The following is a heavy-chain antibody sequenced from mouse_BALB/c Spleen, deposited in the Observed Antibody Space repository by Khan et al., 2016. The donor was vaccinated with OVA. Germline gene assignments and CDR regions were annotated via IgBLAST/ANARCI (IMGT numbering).Heavy chain of an antibody. V-gene: IGHV2-9*02. D-gene: IGHD2-1*01. CDR2: IWTGGST. CDR1: GFSLTSYG. J-gene: IGHJ1*01. CDR3: ARYYRNYGWYFDV. Sequence: VELVESAPGLVAPSQSLSITCTVSGFSLTSYGVHWVRQPPGKGLEWLGVIWTGGSTNYNSALMSRLSISKDNSKSQVFLKMNSLQTDDTAMYYCARYYRNYGWYFDVWGAGTTVTVSS.